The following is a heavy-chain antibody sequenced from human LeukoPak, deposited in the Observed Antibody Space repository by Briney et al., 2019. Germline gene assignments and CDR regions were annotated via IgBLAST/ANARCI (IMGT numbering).Heavy chain of an antibody. CDR1: GYTFTGYY. D-gene: IGHD3-16*02. CDR2: INPNSGGT. V-gene: IGHV1-2*02. CDR3: ARGVMITFGGVIVDHNWFDP. Sequence: ASVKVSCKASGYTFTGYYMHWVRQAPGQGLEWMGWINPNSGGTNYAQKFQGRVTMTRDTSISTAYMELSRLRSDDTAVYYCARGVMITFGGVIVDHNWFDPWGQGTLVTVSS. J-gene: IGHJ5*02.